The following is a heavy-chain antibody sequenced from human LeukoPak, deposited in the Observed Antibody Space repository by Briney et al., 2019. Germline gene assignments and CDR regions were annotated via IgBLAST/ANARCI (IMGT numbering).Heavy chain of an antibody. D-gene: IGHD2-2*01. Sequence: ASVKVSCKASGYTFTSYGISWVRQAPGQGLEWMGWISAYNGNTNYAQKLQGRVTMTTDTSTSTAYMELRSLRSDDTAVYYCARGPGGYCSSTSCYSHYYYYYMDVWGKGTTVTVSS. CDR1: GYTFTSYG. V-gene: IGHV1-18*01. CDR2: ISAYNGNT. J-gene: IGHJ6*03. CDR3: ARGPGGYCSSTSCYSHYYYYYMDV.